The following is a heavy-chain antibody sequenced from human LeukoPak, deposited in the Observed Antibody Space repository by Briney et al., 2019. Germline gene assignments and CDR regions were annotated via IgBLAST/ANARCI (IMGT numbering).Heavy chain of an antibody. CDR2: INHSGST. V-gene: IGHV4-34*01. CDR1: GGSFSGYY. J-gene: IGHJ4*02. Sequence: PSETLSLTCAVYGGSFSGYYWSWIRQPPGKGLEWIGEINHSGSTNYNRSLKNRVTISVDTSKNQFSLKLRSVTAADTAVYYCARRAGKGFDYWGQGTLVTVSS. CDR3: ARRAGKGFDY. D-gene: IGHD6-19*01.